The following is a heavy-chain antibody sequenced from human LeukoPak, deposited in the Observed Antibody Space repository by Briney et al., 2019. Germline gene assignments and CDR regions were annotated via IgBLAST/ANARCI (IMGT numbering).Heavy chain of an antibody. CDR2: ISSSSSYI. CDR1: GFTFSSYS. Sequence: PGGSLRLSCAASGFTFSSYSMNWVRQAPGKGLEWVSSISSSSSYIYYADSVKGRFTISRDNAKNSLYLQMNSLRAEDTAVYYCARDTYYYDSSGYPDALDIWGQGTMVTVSS. V-gene: IGHV3-21*01. D-gene: IGHD3-22*01. J-gene: IGHJ3*02. CDR3: ARDTYYYDSSGYPDALDI.